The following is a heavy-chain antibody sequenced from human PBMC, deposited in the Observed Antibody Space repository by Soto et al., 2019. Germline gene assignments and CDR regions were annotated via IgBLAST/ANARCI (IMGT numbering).Heavy chain of an antibody. V-gene: IGHV1-2*02. Sequence: QVQLAQSGPELKKPGASVKFSCKAFGYTFPGYFMHWVRQAPGQGLEWLGWINPNSGATKYAQKFQGRVTLTRDTSINTAYMEMSMLRSDDTAVYYCARGGGTILAPLPWGQGTLVTVSS. CDR3: ARGGGTILAPLP. CDR2: INPNSGAT. D-gene: IGHD3-3*01. J-gene: IGHJ5*02. CDR1: GYTFPGYF.